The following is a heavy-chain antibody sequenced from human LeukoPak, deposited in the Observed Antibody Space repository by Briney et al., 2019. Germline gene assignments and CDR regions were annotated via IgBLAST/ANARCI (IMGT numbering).Heavy chain of an antibody. CDR3: ARQEGLTVTTSVWFDT. Sequence: GASVKVSCKASGYTFTSYAMNWVRQAPGQVLEWMGWINTNTGNPTYAQGFTGRFVFSLDTSVSTAYLQISSLKAEDTAVYYCARQEGLTVTTSVWFDTWGQGTLVTVSS. D-gene: IGHD4-17*01. CDR1: GYTFTSYA. CDR2: INTNTGNP. J-gene: IGHJ5*02. V-gene: IGHV7-4-1*02.